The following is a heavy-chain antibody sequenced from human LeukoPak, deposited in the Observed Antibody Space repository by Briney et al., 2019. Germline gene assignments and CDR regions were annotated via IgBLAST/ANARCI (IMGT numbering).Heavy chain of an antibody. Sequence: ASVTVSFKASGYTFTSYGISWVRQAPGQGLEWMGWISAHNGNTNYAQKLQGRVTMTTDTSTSTAYMELRSLRSDDTAVYYCARDGSSGYYINPLFDYWGQGTLVTVSS. CDR1: GYTFTSYG. CDR2: ISAHNGNT. V-gene: IGHV1-18*01. J-gene: IGHJ4*02. D-gene: IGHD3-22*01. CDR3: ARDGSSGYYINPLFDY.